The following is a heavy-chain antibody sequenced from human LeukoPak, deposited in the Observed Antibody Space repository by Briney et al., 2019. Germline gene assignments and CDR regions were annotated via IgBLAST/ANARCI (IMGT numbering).Heavy chain of an antibody. J-gene: IGHJ4*02. CDR1: GFVFSSYA. CDR3: AKILPDTVTADY. Sequence: TGESLRLSCAASGFVFSSYAMSWVRQAPGKGLQWLSSISGSGGTTFFADSVKGRFTISRDNSKNTMYLQLSSLRAEDTAVYYCAKILPDTVTADYWGQGTLVTVSS. CDR2: ISGSGGTT. V-gene: IGHV3-23*01. D-gene: IGHD4-11*01.